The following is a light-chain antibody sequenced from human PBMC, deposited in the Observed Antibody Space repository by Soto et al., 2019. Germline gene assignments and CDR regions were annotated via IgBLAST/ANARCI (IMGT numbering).Light chain of an antibody. Sequence: EIVLTHSPGTLSLSPGERATLXFLASQSVSSYLAWYQQKPGQAPRLLIYDASNRATGIPARFSGSGSGTEFTLTISSLQSEDFAVYYCQQYNNWPPITFGQGTRLE. V-gene: IGKV3D-15*01. CDR1: QSVSSY. CDR2: DAS. J-gene: IGKJ5*01. CDR3: QQYNNWPPIT.